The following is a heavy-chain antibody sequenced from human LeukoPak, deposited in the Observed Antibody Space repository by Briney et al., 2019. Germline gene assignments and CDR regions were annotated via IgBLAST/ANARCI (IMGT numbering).Heavy chain of an antibody. CDR3: ARQVRDSSPGLYFDY. J-gene: IGHJ4*02. Sequence: SETLSLTCTVSGYSISSGYYWGWIRQPPGKGLEWIGSIFHSANTYYNPSLKSRVTISVDTSKNQFSLKLSSVTAADTAVYYCARQVRDSSPGLYFDYWGQGTLVTVSS. CDR1: GYSISSGYY. V-gene: IGHV4-38-2*02. D-gene: IGHD3-22*01. CDR2: IFHSANT.